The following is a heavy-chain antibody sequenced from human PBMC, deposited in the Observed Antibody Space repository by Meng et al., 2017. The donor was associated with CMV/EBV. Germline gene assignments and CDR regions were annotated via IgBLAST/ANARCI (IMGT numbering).Heavy chain of an antibody. CDR3: ARDITSSGYRGVFDY. CDR2: IYSGGST. CDR1: GLTVSSNY. J-gene: IGHJ4*02. D-gene: IGHD3-22*01. V-gene: IGHV3-53*01. Sequence: ASGLTVSSNYMSWVRQAPGKGLEWVSVIYSGGSTYYADSVKGRFTISRDNSKNTLYLQMNSLRAEDTAVYYCARDITSSGYRGVFDYWGRGTLVTVSS.